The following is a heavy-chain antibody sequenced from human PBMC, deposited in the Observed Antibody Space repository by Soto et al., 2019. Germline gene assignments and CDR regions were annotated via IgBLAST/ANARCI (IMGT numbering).Heavy chain of an antibody. Sequence: EVQLLESGGGLVQPGGSLRLSCVATGFTFSSYAMSWVRQAPGKGLEWVSTISGSGGSTYYADSVRGRFTISRDNSKNTLYLQMNSLRVEDTAVYYCAKDAGTIFGVVIIRGWLDPWGQGTVVTVSS. J-gene: IGHJ5*02. CDR1: GFTFSSYA. V-gene: IGHV3-23*01. CDR3: AKDAGTIFGVVIIRGWLDP. D-gene: IGHD3-3*01. CDR2: ISGSGGST.